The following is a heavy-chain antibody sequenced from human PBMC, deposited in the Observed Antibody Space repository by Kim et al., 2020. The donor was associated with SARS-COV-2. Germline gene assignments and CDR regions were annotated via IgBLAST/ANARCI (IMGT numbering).Heavy chain of an antibody. CDR3: ARTPTATIDYYFDY. J-gene: IGHJ4*02. D-gene: IGHD1-26*01. Sequence: SGPTLVKPTQTLTLTCTFSGFSLSPTGMCVSWIRQPPGKALEWLARIDWDDDKFYNTSLKTRLYISKDTSKNQVVLSMTDMDPGDTATYYCARTPTATIDYYFDYWGPGTLITVSS. CDR2: IDWDDDK. CDR1: GFSLSPTGMC. V-gene: IGHV2-70*17.